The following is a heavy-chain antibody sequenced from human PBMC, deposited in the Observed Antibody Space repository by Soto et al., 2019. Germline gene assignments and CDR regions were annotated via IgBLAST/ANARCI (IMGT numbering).Heavy chain of an antibody. CDR2: IVPMFGKA. CDR1: GGTFSRYA. CDR3: ARGLDYDSSAFYFFF. D-gene: IGHD3-22*01. V-gene: IGHV1-69*13. Sequence: SVKVSCKASGGTFSRYALNWVRQAPGQGPEWMGGIVPMFGKANYAQKFQGRVTITADESTSTAYMELSSLRSEDTAMYYCARGLDYDSSAFYFFFWGQGTLVTVSS. J-gene: IGHJ4*02.